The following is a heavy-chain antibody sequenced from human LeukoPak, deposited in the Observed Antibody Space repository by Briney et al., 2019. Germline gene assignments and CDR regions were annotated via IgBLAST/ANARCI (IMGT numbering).Heavy chain of an antibody. Sequence: ASVKVSCKASGYTFTSYDINWVRQATGQGLEWMGWMNPNSGNTGYAQKFQGRVTMTRNTSISTAYMELSSLRSEDTAVYYCARLRYSYGYYYYYGMDVWGQGTTVTVSS. J-gene: IGHJ6*02. V-gene: IGHV1-8*01. D-gene: IGHD5-18*01. CDR3: ARLRYSYGYYYYYGMDV. CDR2: MNPNSGNT. CDR1: GYTFTSYD.